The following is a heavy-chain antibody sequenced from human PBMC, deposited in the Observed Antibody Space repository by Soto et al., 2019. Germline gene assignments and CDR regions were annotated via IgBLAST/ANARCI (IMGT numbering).Heavy chain of an antibody. D-gene: IGHD3-16*01. V-gene: IGHV3-23*01. CDR1: GFSFDNYG. CDR3: AQLGLMTFSHKHYFNH. Sequence: GGSLGLSCVASGFSFDNYGMSWVRQAPGEGLEWISAIKSDGTSTYYAASVEDRFTISRDNSKNTLYLQLNSLRAEDTAVYYCAQLGLMTFSHKHYFNHWGRGTLVTVSS. J-gene: IGHJ4*02. CDR2: IKSDGTST.